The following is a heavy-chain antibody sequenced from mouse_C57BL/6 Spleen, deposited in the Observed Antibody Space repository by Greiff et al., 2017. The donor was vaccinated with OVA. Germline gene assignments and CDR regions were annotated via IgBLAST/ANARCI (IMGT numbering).Heavy chain of an antibody. Sequence: EVKLMESGAELVRPGASVKLSCTASGFNIKDYYMHWVKQRPEQGLEWIGRIDPEDGDTEYAPKFQGKATMTADTSSNTAYLQLSSLTSEDTAVYYCTHYYYGSTDYFDYWGQGTTLTVSS. CDR3: THYYYGSTDYFDY. D-gene: IGHD1-1*01. CDR2: IDPEDGDT. CDR1: GFNIKDYY. J-gene: IGHJ2*01. V-gene: IGHV14-1*01.